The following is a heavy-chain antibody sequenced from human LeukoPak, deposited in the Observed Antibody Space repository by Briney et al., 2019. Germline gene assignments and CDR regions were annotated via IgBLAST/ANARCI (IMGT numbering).Heavy chain of an antibody. Sequence: GGSLRLSCAAFEFIFRSYAMSWVRQTPGKGLEWVSSITTAGRTYYADSVKGRFTVSRDTSKSTLFLQLSNLRAEDTAVYFCTRDQTHDYAPIGSATHAYWGQGTLVAVSS. J-gene: IGHJ4*02. V-gene: IGHV3-23*01. CDR2: ITTAGRT. D-gene: IGHD2-2*01. CDR3: TRDQTHDYAPIGSATHAY. CDR1: EFIFRSYA.